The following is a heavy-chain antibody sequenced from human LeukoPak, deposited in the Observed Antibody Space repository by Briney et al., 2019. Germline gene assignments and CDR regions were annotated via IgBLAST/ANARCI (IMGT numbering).Heavy chain of an antibody. J-gene: IGHJ4*02. CDR1: GFTFSSYA. CDR2: ISGSGGST. CDR3: TTDFSGNYFPGGY. D-gene: IGHD1-26*01. Sequence: PGGSLRLSCAASGFTFSSYAMSWVRQAPGKGLEWVSAISGSGGSTYYADSVKGRFTISRDNSKNTLYLQMNSLRAEDTAVYYCTTDFSGNYFPGGYWGQGTLVTVSS. V-gene: IGHV3-23*01.